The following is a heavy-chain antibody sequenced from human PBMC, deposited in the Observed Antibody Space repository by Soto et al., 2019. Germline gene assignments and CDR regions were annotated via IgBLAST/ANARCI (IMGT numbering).Heavy chain of an antibody. J-gene: IGHJ5*02. Sequence: SETLSLTCAVYGVSFSGYYWSWIRQPPGKGLEWIGEINHSGSTNYNPSLKSRVTISVDTSKNQFSLKLSSVTAADTAVYYCARGVVSGNWFDPWGQGTLVTVSS. CDR2: INHSGST. CDR3: ARGVVSGNWFDP. CDR1: GVSFSGYY. V-gene: IGHV4-34*01. D-gene: IGHD3-10*01.